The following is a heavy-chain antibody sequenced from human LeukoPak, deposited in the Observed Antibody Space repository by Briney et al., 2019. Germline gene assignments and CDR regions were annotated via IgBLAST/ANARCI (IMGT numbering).Heavy chain of an antibody. V-gene: IGHV1-24*01. CDR3: ATCPMIVVVIHRGYYFDY. Sequence: PGASVKVSCKVSGYTLTELSMHWVRQAPGKGLEWMGGFDPEDGETIYAQKFQGRVTMTEDTSTDTAYMELSSLRSEDTAVYYCATCPMIVVVIHRGYYFDYWGQGTLATVSS. CDR2: FDPEDGET. CDR1: GYTLTELS. D-gene: IGHD3-22*01. J-gene: IGHJ4*02.